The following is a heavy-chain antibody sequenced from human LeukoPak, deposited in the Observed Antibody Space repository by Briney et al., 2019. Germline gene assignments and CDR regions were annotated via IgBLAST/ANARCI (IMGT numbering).Heavy chain of an antibody. CDR1: GYTFTSYG. J-gene: IGHJ4*02. V-gene: IGHV1-18*01. CDR3: ARGVRENRSWYTVHFDY. CDR2: ISIYDGKT. Sequence: ASVKVSCKASGYTFTSYGISWVRQAAGQGLEWRGWISIYDGKTLYAQKFQGRVTMTTDTSTSTAYMELRSLRSDDTAVYYCARGVRENRSWYTVHFDYWGQGTLVTVSS. D-gene: IGHD2-2*02.